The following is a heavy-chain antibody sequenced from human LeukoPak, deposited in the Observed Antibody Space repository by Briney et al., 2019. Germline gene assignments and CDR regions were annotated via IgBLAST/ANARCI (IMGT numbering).Heavy chain of an antibody. V-gene: IGHV6-1*01. CDR2: TLYRSKRYN. J-gene: IGHJ4*02. Sequence: SQTFSLTCAISGDSVSSDNAAWNWIRQSPSRGLEWLGRTLYRSKRYNDYAASVKGRITISPDTSKNQFSLQLNSVTPEDTAVYYCAREGTMVRGVMNHFDYWGQGTLVTVSS. CDR1: GDSVSSDNAA. CDR3: AREGTMVRGVMNHFDY. D-gene: IGHD3-10*01.